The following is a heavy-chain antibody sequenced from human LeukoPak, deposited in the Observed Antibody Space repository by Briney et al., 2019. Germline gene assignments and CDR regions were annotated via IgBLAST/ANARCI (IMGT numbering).Heavy chain of an antibody. V-gene: IGHV1-18*01. CDR1: GYTFTSYG. Sequence: ASVKVSCKASGYTFTSYGISWVRQAPGQGLEWMGWISAYNGNTNYAQELQGRVTMTTDTSTSTAYMELRSLRSDDTAVYYCARDLWPPFYDFWSGYQRAFDYWGQGTLVTVSS. J-gene: IGHJ4*02. D-gene: IGHD3-3*01. CDR3: ARDLWPPFYDFWSGYQRAFDY. CDR2: ISAYNGNT.